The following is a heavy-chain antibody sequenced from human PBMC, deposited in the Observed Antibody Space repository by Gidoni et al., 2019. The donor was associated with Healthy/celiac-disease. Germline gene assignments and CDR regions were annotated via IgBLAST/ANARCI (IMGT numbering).Heavy chain of an antibody. CDR2: IYYSGST. J-gene: IGHJ3*02. Sequence: QVQLQESGPGLVKPSETLSLTCTVSGGSISSYYWSWIRQPPGKGLEWIGYIYYSGSTNYNPSLKSRVTISVDTSKNQFSLKLSSVTAADTAVYYCARVRSSGSSDAFDIWGQGTMVTVSS. CDR3: ARVRSSGSSDAFDI. V-gene: IGHV4-59*01. CDR1: GGSISSYY. D-gene: IGHD1-26*01.